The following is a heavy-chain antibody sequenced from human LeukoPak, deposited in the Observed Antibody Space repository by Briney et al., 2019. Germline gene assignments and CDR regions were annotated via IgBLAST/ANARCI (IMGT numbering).Heavy chain of an antibody. CDR2: IRSKANSYAT. Sequence: GGSLRLSCAASGFTFSGSAMHWVRQASGKGLEWVGRIRSKANSYATAYAASVKGRFTTSRDDSKNTAYLQMNSLKTEDTAVYYCTRGPVYYYDSSGYYDDYWGQGTLVTVSS. D-gene: IGHD3-22*01. V-gene: IGHV3-73*01. J-gene: IGHJ4*02. CDR1: GFTFSGSA. CDR3: TRGPVYYYDSSGYYDDY.